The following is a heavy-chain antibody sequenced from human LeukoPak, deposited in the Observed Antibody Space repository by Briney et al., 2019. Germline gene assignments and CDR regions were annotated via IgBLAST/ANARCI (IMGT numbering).Heavy chain of an antibody. D-gene: IGHD1-26*01. V-gene: IGHV1-2*06. CDR3: TRESGSYHGNDY. Sequence: ASVKVSCKASGYTYTGYYMHWVRQAPGQGLEWMGRINPNNGATNYAQKLQGRVTITGDTSISTAYMELSSLRSDDTAVYYCTRESGSYHGNDYWGQGTLVTVSS. CDR2: INPNNGAT. CDR1: GYTYTGYY. J-gene: IGHJ4*02.